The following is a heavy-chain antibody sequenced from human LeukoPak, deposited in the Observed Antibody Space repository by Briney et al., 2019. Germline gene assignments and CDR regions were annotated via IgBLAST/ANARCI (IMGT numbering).Heavy chain of an antibody. CDR1: GGSISSGGYY. V-gene: IGHV4-31*03. Sequence: SETLSLTCTVSGGSISSGGYYWSWIRQHPGKGLEWIGYIYYSGSTYYNPSLKSRVTISVDTSKNQFSLKLSSVTAADTAVYYCARDSSGYDSSGYYYYYYMDVWAKGPRSPSP. J-gene: IGHJ6*03. D-gene: IGHD3-22*01. CDR3: ARDSSGYDSSGYYYYYYMDV. CDR2: IYYSGST.